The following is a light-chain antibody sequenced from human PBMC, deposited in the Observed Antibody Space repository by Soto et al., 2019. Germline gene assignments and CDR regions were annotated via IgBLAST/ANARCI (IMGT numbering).Light chain of an antibody. Sequence: QSALTQPASVSGSPGQSITISCTGTSSDVGGYAYVSWYQQYPGKAPKLIISEVSNRPSGISHRFSGSRSGNTASLTISGLQAEDEADYYCTSYTRSNIYVFGPGTKLTVL. CDR3: TSYTRSNIYV. J-gene: IGLJ1*01. CDR1: SSDVGGYAY. V-gene: IGLV2-14*01. CDR2: EVS.